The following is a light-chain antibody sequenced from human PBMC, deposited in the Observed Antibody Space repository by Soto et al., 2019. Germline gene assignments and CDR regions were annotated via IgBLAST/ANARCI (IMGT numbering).Light chain of an antibody. V-gene: IGKV1-5*01. CDR3: QQYNSYSEWT. CDR2: DAS. CDR1: QSISSW. Sequence: DIQMTQSPSTLSASVGDRVSITYRSSQSISSWLAWYQQKPGKAPKLLTYDASSLASGVPSRFSGSGSGTEFTLTISSLQPDDFATYYCQQYNSYSEWTFGQGTKV. J-gene: IGKJ1*01.